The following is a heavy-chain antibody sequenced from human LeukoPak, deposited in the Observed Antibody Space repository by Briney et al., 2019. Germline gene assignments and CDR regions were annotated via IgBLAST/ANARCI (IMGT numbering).Heavy chain of an antibody. J-gene: IGHJ5*02. CDR2: IYPDDSDT. CDR3: ARLGIAAANWFDP. Sequence: GESLKTSCKGSGYSFTSYWIGWGRQMPGKGLEWMGIIYPDDSDTRYSPSFQGQVTISADKSISTAYLQWSSLKASDTAMYYCARLGIAAANWFDPWGQGTLVTVSS. V-gene: IGHV5-51*01. CDR1: GYSFTSYW. D-gene: IGHD6-13*01.